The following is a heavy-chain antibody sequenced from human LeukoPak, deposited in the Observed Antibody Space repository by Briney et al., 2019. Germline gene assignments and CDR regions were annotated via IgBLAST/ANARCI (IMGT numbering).Heavy chain of an antibody. CDR1: GGSISSSSHC. J-gene: IGHJ4*02. CDR3: ARQMRLRDYFDC. D-gene: IGHD5-12*01. Sequence: SETLSLTCTVSGGSISSSSHCWGWIRQPPGKGLEWIGSIYYSGSTYYNPSLKSRVTISVDTSKIQFSLKLSSVTAADTAVYYCARQMRLRDYFDCWGQGTLVTVSS. CDR2: IYYSGST. V-gene: IGHV4-39*01.